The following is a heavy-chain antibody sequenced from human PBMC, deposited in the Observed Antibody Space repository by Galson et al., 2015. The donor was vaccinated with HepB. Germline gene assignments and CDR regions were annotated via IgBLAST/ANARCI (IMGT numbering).Heavy chain of an antibody. CDR1: GFTFSSYA. CDR2: ISYDGSNK. V-gene: IGHV3-30*04. CDR3: ASPSSWWYFDY. D-gene: IGHD6-13*01. Sequence: SLRLSCAASGFTFSSYAMHWVRQAPGKGLEWVAVISYDGSNKYYADSVKGRFTISRDNSKNTLYLQINSLRAEDTAVYYCASPSSWWYFDYWGQGTLVTVSS. J-gene: IGHJ4*02.